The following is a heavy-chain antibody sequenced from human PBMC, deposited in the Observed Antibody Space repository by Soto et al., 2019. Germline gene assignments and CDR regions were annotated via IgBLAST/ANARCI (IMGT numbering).Heavy chain of an antibody. D-gene: IGHD2-15*01. J-gene: IGHJ6*02. CDR2: ISSSSSYI. CDR3: AREEVVVAALRWDYYGMDV. Sequence: PVGSLRLSYAASGFTFSSYSMNWVRQAPGKGLEWVSSISSSSSYIYYADSVKGRFTISRDNAKNSLYLQMNSLRAEDTAVYYCAREEVVVAALRWDYYGMDVWGQGTTVTVSS. CDR1: GFTFSSYS. V-gene: IGHV3-21*01.